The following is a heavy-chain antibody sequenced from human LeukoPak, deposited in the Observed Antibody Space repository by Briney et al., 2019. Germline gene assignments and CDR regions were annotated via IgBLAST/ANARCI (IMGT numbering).Heavy chain of an antibody. CDR3: AKAPLYDFWSGYYPDY. Sequence: GGSLRLSCAASGFTVITNYMSWVPRAPGKGLEWVSVIYSDGTTHYADSVKGRFTISRDNSKNTLYLQMNSLRAEDTAVYYCAKAPLYDFWSGYYPDYWGQGTLVTVSS. V-gene: IGHV3-66*01. CDR1: GFTVITNY. J-gene: IGHJ4*02. D-gene: IGHD3-3*01. CDR2: IYSDGTT.